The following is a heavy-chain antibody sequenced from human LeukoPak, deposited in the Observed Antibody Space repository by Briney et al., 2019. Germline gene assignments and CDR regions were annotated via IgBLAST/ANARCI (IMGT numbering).Heavy chain of an antibody. CDR3: AKGYYYGSGSYSTFDY. CDR1: GFTFSSHA. CDR2: ISGGGGST. D-gene: IGHD3-10*01. J-gene: IGHJ4*02. Sequence: GGSLRPSCAASGFTFSSHALSWLRQAPGKGLEWVSTISGGGGSTYYADSVKGRFTISRDNSKNTLYVQMSSLRADDTAVYYCAKGYYYGSGSYSTFDYWGQRTLVTVSS. V-gene: IGHV3-23*01.